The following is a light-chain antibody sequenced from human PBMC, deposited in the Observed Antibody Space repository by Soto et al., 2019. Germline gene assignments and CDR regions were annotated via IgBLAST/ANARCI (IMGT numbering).Light chain of an antibody. V-gene: IGKV2-30*01. CDR3: MQATHWPYT. J-gene: IGKJ2*01. CDR2: TVS. Sequence: DIVMTQTPLSSPVTLGQPASISCRSSQSLVYSDGNTYLNWYQHRPGHSPRRLIYTVSTRDSGVPDRFSGSGSGTDFTLKLSRVEAEDVGVYFCMQATHWPYTFGQGTKVDIK. CDR1: QSLVYSDGNTY.